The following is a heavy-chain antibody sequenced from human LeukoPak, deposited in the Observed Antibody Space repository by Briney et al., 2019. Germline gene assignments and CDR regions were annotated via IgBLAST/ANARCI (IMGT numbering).Heavy chain of an antibody. D-gene: IGHD5-18*01. J-gene: IGHJ4*02. CDR2: INHSGST. CDR1: GGSSSGYY. Sequence: KSSETLSLTCAVYGGSSSGYYWSWIRQPPGKGLEWIGEINHSGSTNYNPSLKSRVTISVDTSKNQFSLKLSSVTAADTAVYYCARAGYSYGIDYWGQGTLVTVSS. CDR3: ARAGYSYGIDY. V-gene: IGHV4-34*01.